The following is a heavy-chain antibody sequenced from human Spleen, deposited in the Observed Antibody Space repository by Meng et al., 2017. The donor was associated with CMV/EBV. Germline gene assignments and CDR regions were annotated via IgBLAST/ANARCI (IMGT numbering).Heavy chain of an antibody. D-gene: IGHD3-3*01. J-gene: IGHJ4*02. CDR3: AKDQNVLRFLEWLVGLDS. Sequence: GESLKISCVASGFTFNSYSMNWVRQAPGKGLEWVSLISADAGTTYYANSLKGRFTISRDNSKHTLYLQMNSLRAEDTAIYYCAKDQNVLRFLEWLVGLDSWGPGTLVTVSS. CDR1: GFTFNSYS. CDR2: ISADAGTT. V-gene: IGHV3-23*01.